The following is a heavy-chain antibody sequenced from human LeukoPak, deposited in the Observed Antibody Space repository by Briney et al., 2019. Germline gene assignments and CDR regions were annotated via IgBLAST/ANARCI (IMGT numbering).Heavy chain of an antibody. CDR2: IYTDGSST. J-gene: IGHJ4*02. D-gene: IGHD1-14*01. Sequence: QPGGSLRLSCAASGFTFSNYWMHWVRQAPGKGLVWVSRIYTDGSSTNYADSVKGRFTISRDNAKSTLYLQMNSLRGEDTAVYYCARGASNRFDYWGQGTLVTVSS. CDR3: ARGASNRFDY. V-gene: IGHV3-74*01. CDR1: GFTFSNYW.